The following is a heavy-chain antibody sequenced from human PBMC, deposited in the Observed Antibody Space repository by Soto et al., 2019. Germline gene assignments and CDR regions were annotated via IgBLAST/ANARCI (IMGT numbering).Heavy chain of an antibody. CDR1: GYTFTSYY. D-gene: IGHD3-22*01. CDR2: INPSGGST. J-gene: IGHJ4*02. CDR3: ARGRHYYDSSGYHGY. Sequence: ASVQVSCKASGYTFTSYYMHWVRQAPGQGLEWMGIINPSGGSTSYAQKFQGRVTMTRDTSKSTVYMELSSLRSEDTAVYYCARGRHYYDSSGYHGYWGQGTLVTVSS. V-gene: IGHV1-46*01.